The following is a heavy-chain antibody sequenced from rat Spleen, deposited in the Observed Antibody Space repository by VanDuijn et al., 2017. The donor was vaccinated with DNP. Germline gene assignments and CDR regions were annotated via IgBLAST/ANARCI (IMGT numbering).Heavy chain of an antibody. J-gene: IGHJ2*01. CDR3: TRDYSGDYFDY. CDR2: ISSGGST. Sequence: QVQLEESEPGLVQPSQTLSLTCTVSGFSLTSYGVSWVRQPPGKGLEWIAAISSGGSTYYNSALKSRLSISRDTSKSQVFLKMNSLQTEDTAIYFCTRDYSGDYFDYWGQGVMVTVSS. D-gene: IGHD1-1*01. V-gene: IGHV2S12*01. CDR1: GFSLTSYG.